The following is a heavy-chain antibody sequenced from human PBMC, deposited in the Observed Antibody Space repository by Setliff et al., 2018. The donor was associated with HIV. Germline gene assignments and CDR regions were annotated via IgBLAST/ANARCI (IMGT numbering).Heavy chain of an antibody. V-gene: IGHV1-8*03. Sequence: ASVKVSCKTSGYTFIHYDVNWVRQAPGKGLEWMGWMNPGTGNTGYAQKFQGRVTINADESTSTAYMALSSLRSEDTAVYYCARSSPRFSGSYFDYWGQGTLVTVSS. CDR1: GYTFIHYD. D-gene: IGHD1-26*01. J-gene: IGHJ4*02. CDR3: ARSSPRFSGSYFDY. CDR2: MNPGTGNT.